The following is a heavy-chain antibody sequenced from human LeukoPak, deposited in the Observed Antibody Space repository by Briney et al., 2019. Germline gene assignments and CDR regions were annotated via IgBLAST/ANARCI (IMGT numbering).Heavy chain of an antibody. V-gene: IGHV2-5*02. J-gene: IGHJ4*02. CDR1: GFLLSTSGVG. D-gene: IGHD6-13*01. Sequence: SGPTLVKPPQTLTLTCTFSGFLLSTSGVGVGWIRQPPGKALEWLALIYSDDDKRYSPSLKSRLTITKDTSKNQVVLTMINMDPVDTATYYCAHTFSSSWGTMYYFDYWGQGTLVTVSS. CDR3: AHTFSSSWGTMYYFDY. CDR2: IYSDDDK.